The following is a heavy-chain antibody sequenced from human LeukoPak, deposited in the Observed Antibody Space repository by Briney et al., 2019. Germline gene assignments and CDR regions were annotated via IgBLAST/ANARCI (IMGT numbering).Heavy chain of an antibody. CDR3: ARGYRQTLDY. D-gene: IGHD1-14*01. CDR1: GDSVSSNSVA. J-gene: IGHJ4*02. Sequence: SQTLSLTCAISGDSVSSNSVAWNWIRQSPSRGLEWLGRTYYRSKWYNDYAVSVKGRMTINPDTSKNQFSLQLNSVTSEDTAVYYCARGYRQTLDYWGQGTLVTVSS. CDR2: TYYRSKWYN. V-gene: IGHV6-1*01.